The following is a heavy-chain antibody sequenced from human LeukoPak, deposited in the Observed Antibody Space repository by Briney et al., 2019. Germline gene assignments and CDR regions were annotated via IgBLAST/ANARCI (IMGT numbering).Heavy chain of an antibody. CDR1: GFTVSSNY. Sequence: GGSLRLSCAASGFTVSSNYMSWVRQAPGKGLEWVSVIYSGGSTYYADSVKGRFTISRDNSKNTLYLQMNSLRAEDTAVFYCARTSYSSGWSPFGYWGQGTLVSVSS. V-gene: IGHV3-66*02. D-gene: IGHD6-19*01. CDR3: ARTSYSSGWSPFGY. J-gene: IGHJ4*02. CDR2: IYSGGST.